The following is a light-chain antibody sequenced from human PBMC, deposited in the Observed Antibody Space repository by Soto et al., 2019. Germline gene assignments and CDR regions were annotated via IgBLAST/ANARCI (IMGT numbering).Light chain of an antibody. CDR1: QSVSNY. V-gene: IGKV3-11*01. CDR3: QRTYNAPFT. Sequence: EIVLTQSPATLSLSPGERATLSCRASQSVSNYLAWYQQKPGQAPRLLIYDASNRASGIPARFSGSGSGTDFTLTISSLDPEDFATYYCQRTYNAPFTFGPGTKVSIK. J-gene: IGKJ3*01. CDR2: DAS.